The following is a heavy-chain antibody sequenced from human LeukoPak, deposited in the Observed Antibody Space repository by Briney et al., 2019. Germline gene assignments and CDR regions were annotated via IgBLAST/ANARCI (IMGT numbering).Heavy chain of an antibody. J-gene: IGHJ5*02. CDR1: GGSFSGYY. Sequence: ASETLSLTCAVYGGSFSGYYRGWIRQPPGKGLEWIGEINHSGSTNYNPSLKSRVTISVDTSKNQFSLKLSSVTAADTAVYYCARKPTTMVRGVRNNWFDPWGQGTLVTVSS. CDR2: INHSGST. D-gene: IGHD3-10*01. V-gene: IGHV4-34*01. CDR3: ARKPTTMVRGVRNNWFDP.